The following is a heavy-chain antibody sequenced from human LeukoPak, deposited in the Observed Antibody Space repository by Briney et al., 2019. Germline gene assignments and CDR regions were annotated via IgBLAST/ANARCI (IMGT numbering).Heavy chain of an antibody. Sequence: GGSLRLSCAASGFTFSSYGMHWVRQAPGKGLEWVAVISYDGSNKYYADSVKGRFTISRDNSKNTLYLQMNSLRAEDTAVYYCANDRRFGGHFDYWGQGTLVTVSS. CDR1: GFTFSSYG. CDR2: ISYDGSNK. CDR3: ANDRRFGGHFDY. V-gene: IGHV3-30*18. D-gene: IGHD3-16*01. J-gene: IGHJ4*02.